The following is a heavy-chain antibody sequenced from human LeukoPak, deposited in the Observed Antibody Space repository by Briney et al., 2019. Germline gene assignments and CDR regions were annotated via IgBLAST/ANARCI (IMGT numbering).Heavy chain of an antibody. CDR2: IYYSGST. V-gene: IGHV4-30-4*01. CDR3: ARGVAATRLYYYYGMDV. CDR1: GGSISSGDYY. Sequence: SQTLSLTCPVSGGSISSGDYYWSWIRQPPGKGLEWIAYIYYSGSTYYNPSLKSRFTISVETSKNQFSLKLSSVTAADTSVYCCARGVAATRLYYYYGMDVWGQGTTVTVSS. J-gene: IGHJ6*02. D-gene: IGHD2-15*01.